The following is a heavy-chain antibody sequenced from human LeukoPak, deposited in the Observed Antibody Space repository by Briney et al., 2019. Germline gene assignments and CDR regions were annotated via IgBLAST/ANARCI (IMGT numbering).Heavy chain of an antibody. CDR1: GYTFTSYG. CDR3: ARVERDSSGYFIRGRANFDY. Sequence: ASVKVSCKASGYTFTSYGISWVRQAPGQGLEWMGWISAYNGNTNYAQKLQGRVTMTTVTSTSTAYMELRSLRSDDTAVYYCARVERDSSGYFIRGRANFDYWGQGTLVTVSS. V-gene: IGHV1-18*01. CDR2: ISAYNGNT. D-gene: IGHD3-22*01. J-gene: IGHJ4*02.